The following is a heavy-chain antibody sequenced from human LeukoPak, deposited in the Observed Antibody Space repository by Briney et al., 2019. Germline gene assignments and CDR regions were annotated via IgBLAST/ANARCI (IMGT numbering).Heavy chain of an antibody. Sequence: PGGSLRLSCAASGFTFSSYEMNWVRQAPGKGLEWVSYISSSGSTKYYADSLMGRFTLSRDNAKKSLYLQMNSLRAEGTAVYYCAREALTETTFGPYDYWGQGTLVTVSS. J-gene: IGHJ4*02. CDR2: ISSSGSTK. D-gene: IGHD4-17*01. CDR1: GFTFSSYE. V-gene: IGHV3-48*03. CDR3: AREALTETTFGPYDY.